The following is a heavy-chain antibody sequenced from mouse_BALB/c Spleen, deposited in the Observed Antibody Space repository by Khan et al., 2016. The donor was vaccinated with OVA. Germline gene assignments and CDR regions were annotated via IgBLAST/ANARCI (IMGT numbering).Heavy chain of an antibody. D-gene: IGHD1-1*01. J-gene: IGHJ2*01. CDR3: ATSYFYRYYFDY. CDR2: ISGDSNTI. CDR1: GFTFNNYG. Sequence: EVELVESGGGLVQPGGSRKLSCAASGFTFNNYGMHWVRQAPEKGLEWVAYISGDSNTIYYVDSVKGRFTLSRDNPKNTLFLQITSLSSEDTAMYYCATSYFYRYYFDYWGPGTTLTVS. V-gene: IGHV5-17*02.